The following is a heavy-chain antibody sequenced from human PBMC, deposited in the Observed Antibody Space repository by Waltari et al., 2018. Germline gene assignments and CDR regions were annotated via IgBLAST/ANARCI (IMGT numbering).Heavy chain of an antibody. Sequence: QVQLVQSGSELKKPGASVKVSCKASGYTFTSYAMNWVRQAPGQGLEWMGWIKTNTGSPTNAKGFTGRFVFSLDTSVSTAYLQISSLKAEDTAVYYCARDRYSSGINGVVDYWGQGTLVTVSS. J-gene: IGHJ4*02. CDR2: IKTNTGSP. V-gene: IGHV7-4-1*02. CDR1: GYTFTSYA. D-gene: IGHD3-22*01. CDR3: ARDRYSSGINGVVDY.